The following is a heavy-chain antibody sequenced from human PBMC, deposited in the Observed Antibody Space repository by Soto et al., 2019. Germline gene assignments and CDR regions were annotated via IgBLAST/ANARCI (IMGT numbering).Heavy chain of an antibody. CDR3: AKDRGSCSGGSCYYYYYLDV. Sequence: EVQLLESGGGLVQPGGSLRLSCAASGFTFSSSSMSWVRQAPGKGLEWVSAISGSGGSTYYADSVKGRFTISRDNSKNTLYLKMNSLRAEDTAVYYCAKDRGSCSGGSCYYYYYLDVWGKGTTVTVSS. V-gene: IGHV3-23*01. J-gene: IGHJ6*03. CDR1: GFTFSSSS. CDR2: ISGSGGST. D-gene: IGHD2-15*01.